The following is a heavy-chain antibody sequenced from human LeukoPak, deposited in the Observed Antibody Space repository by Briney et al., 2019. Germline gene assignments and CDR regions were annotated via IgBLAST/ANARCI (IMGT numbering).Heavy chain of an antibody. Sequence: SETLSLTCTVYDESFNNYFWNWLRQSPGKGLEWIGEINRSGITSYNPSLKGRLTMSADMSKNQFSLNLTSVTAADTAVYFCARGRKYYDILTGYYRPSHYFYMDVWGNGTTVTVSS. V-gene: IGHV4-34*01. CDR1: DESFNNYF. J-gene: IGHJ6*03. CDR2: INRSGIT. CDR3: ARGRKYYDILTGYYRPSHYFYMDV. D-gene: IGHD3-9*01.